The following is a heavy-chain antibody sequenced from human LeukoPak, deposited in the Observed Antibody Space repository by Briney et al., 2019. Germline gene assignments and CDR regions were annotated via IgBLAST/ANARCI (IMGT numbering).Heavy chain of an antibody. V-gene: IGHV1-2*06. D-gene: IGHD6-13*01. CDR1: GYTFTGYY. CDR2: INPNSGGT. J-gene: IGHJ4*02. Sequence: ASVKVSCTASGYTFTGYYLYWVRQAPGQGLEWMGRINPNSGGTNYAQKFQGRVTMTRDTSISTAYMELSSLRSDDTAVSYCARRIAAAGHFDYWGQGTLVTVSS. CDR3: ARRIAAAGHFDY.